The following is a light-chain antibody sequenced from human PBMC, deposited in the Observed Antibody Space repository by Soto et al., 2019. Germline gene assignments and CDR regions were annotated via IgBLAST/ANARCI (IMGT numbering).Light chain of an antibody. V-gene: IGKV1-39*01. Sequence: DIQMTQSPSSLSASVGDRVTITCRASQSISSYLNWYQQKPGKAPKRLIYAASSLQSGVPSRFSGSGSGTDFTLTISSLQPEDFASYYCQQSYSTRWTFGQGTKVEIK. CDR2: AAS. J-gene: IGKJ1*01. CDR3: QQSYSTRWT. CDR1: QSISSY.